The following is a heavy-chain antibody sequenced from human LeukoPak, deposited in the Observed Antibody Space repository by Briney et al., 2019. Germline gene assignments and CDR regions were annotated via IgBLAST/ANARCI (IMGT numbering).Heavy chain of an antibody. CDR3: ARQWHPNGYFDY. V-gene: IGHV1-2*06. CDR1: GYTFTAYF. J-gene: IGHJ4*02. Sequence: GASVKVSCKASGYTFTAYFMHWVRQAPGQGLEWMGRVNPNSGVTNSIQKFQGRVTMTRNTSISTAYMELSGLRSDDTAVYYCARQWHPNGYFDYWGQGTLVTVSS. CDR2: VNPNSGVT. D-gene: IGHD6-19*01.